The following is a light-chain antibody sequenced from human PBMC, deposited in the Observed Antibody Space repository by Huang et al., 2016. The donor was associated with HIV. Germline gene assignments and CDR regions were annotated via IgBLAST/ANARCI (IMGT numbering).Light chain of an antibody. CDR2: RAA. CDR3: QERIQWPRLT. J-gene: IGKJ4*01. Sequence: EIVLTQSPATLSLSPGERATLSCRASQNVTDSLAWYRQKPGQAPSLVIYRAANRATGTPARFMGSGSGTDFTLTISSLGPGDFAIYYCQERIQWPRLTFGGGTKVEIK. CDR1: QNVTDS. V-gene: IGKV3-11*01.